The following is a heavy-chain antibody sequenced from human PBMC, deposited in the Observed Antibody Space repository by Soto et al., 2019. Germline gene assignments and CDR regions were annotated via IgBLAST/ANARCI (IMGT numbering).Heavy chain of an antibody. CDR2: IYDGGRT. D-gene: IGHD7-27*01. V-gene: IGHV4-30-4*01. J-gene: IGHJ4*02. CDR1: GGSISTVDYW. Sequence: QVQLQESGPGLVKPSQTLSLTCTDSGGSISTVDYWWSWIRQSPDMGLEWIGHIYDGGRTYNNPSLESRVTMSVDTSKSLLSLTLSSVSAADTAVYYCARGPSGDKVDSWGQGTLVIVSS. CDR3: ARGPSGDKVDS.